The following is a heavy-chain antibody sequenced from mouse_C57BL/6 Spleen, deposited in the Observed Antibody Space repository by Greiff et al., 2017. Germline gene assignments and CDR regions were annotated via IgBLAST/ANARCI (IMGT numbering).Heavy chain of an antibody. CDR1: GFTFSDYG. V-gene: IGHV5-17*01. Sequence: VQLKESGGGLVKPGGSLKLSCAASGFTFSDYGMHWVRQAPEKGLEWVAYISSGSSTIYYADTVKGRFTISRDNAKNTLFLQMTSLRSEDTAMYYCAREGYGSLFDYWGHGTTLTVSS. J-gene: IGHJ2*01. D-gene: IGHD1-1*01. CDR3: AREGYGSLFDY. CDR2: ISSGSSTI.